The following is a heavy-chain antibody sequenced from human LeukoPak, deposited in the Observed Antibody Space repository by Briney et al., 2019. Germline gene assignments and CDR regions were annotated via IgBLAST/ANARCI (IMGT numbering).Heavy chain of an antibody. V-gene: IGHV1-2*02. CDR3: ARVGSSGYYSSPLNY. Sequence: ASVKASCKASGYTFTGYYMHWVRQAPGQGLEWMGWINPNSGGTNYAQKFQGRVTMTRDTSISTAYMELSRLRSDDTAVYYCARVGSSGYYSSPLNYWGQGTLVTVSS. CDR2: INPNSGGT. D-gene: IGHD3-22*01. J-gene: IGHJ4*02. CDR1: GYTFTGYY.